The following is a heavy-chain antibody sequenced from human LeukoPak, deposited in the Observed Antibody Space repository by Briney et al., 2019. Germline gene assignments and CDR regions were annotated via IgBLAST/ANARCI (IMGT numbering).Heavy chain of an antibody. J-gene: IGHJ4*02. V-gene: IGHV3-11*01. Sequence: GGPLRLSCAASGFTFSDYYMSWIRQAPGKGLEWVSYISSSGSTIYYADSVKGRFTISRDNAKNSLYLQMNSLRAEDTAVYYCARGSYDFWSGYYTGSDYWAREPWSPSPQ. CDR1: GFTFSDYY. CDR3: ARGSYDFWSGYYTGSDY. D-gene: IGHD3-3*01. CDR2: ISSSGSTI.